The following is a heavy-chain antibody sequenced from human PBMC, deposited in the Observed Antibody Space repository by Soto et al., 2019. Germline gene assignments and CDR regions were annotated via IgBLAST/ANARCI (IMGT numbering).Heavy chain of an antibody. Sequence: GGSLRLSCLASGFTFSDYAMTWVRHVPGRGLEWVASLDGAGGSTYYADSVRGRFTISRDNSQNTLFLQMKRLTVDDTAIYYCAAPRDEYGSGVSWFTYGMDIWGQGTTVTVSS. J-gene: IGHJ6*02. V-gene: IGHV3-23*01. CDR1: GFTFSDYA. D-gene: IGHD3-10*01. CDR3: AAPRDEYGSGVSWFTYGMDI. CDR2: LDGAGGST.